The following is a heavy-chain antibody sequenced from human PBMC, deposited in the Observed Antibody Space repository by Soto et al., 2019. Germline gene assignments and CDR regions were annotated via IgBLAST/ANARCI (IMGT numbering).Heavy chain of an antibody. CDR3: ARGGVDTITFDY. Sequence: SVKVSCKASGGTLNNYLITWVRQAPGQVFEWMGEIIPISGTSNFAQKFQGRVTITAVESTSTAYMELGSLRSEDTAVYYCARGGVDTITFDYWGPGTLVTVSS. J-gene: IGHJ4*02. V-gene: IGHV1-69*13. CDR2: IIPISGTS. CDR1: GGTLNNYL. D-gene: IGHD4-4*01.